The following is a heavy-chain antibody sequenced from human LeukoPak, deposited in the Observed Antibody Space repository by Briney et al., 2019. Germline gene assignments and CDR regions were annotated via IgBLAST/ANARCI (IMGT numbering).Heavy chain of an antibody. V-gene: IGHV3-23*01. D-gene: IGHD2-2*01. CDR2: ISGSGDST. Sequence: GGSLRLSCAASGITFSSYAMNWVRQAPGKGLEWVSTISGSGDSTYYADSVKGRFTISRDNSKNTLHLQMNSLRAEDTAVYYCAKGGAGYCSSTSCLYYFDYWGQGTLVTVST. CDR1: GITFSSYA. CDR3: AKGGAGYCSSTSCLYYFDY. J-gene: IGHJ4*02.